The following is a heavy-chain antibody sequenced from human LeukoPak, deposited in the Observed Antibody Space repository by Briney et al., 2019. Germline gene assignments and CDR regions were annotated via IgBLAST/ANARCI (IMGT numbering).Heavy chain of an antibody. CDR2: IWYDGSDK. CDR1: GINFSNFA. D-gene: IGHD1-26*01. V-gene: IGHV3-33*08. J-gene: IGHJ4*02. CDR3: YQDSGSLGY. Sequence: GGSLRLSCGASGINFSNFAMHWVRQAPGKGLEWVAVIWYDGSDKYYADSVKGRFIISRDNSKNTLYLQMNSLRAEDTAVYYCYQDSGSLGYWGQGTLVTVSS.